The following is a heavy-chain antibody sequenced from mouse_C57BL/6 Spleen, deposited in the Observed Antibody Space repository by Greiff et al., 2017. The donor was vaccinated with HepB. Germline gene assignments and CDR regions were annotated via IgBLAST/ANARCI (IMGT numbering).Heavy chain of an antibody. V-gene: IGHV1-53*01. CDR3: ARRERYYAMDY. CDR1: GYTFTSYW. J-gene: IGHJ4*01. Sequence: QVHVKQPGTELVKPGASVKLSCKASGYTFTSYWMHWVKQRPGQGLEWIGNINPSNGGTTYNEKFKSKATLTVDKSSSTAYMQLSSLTSEDSAVYYCARRERYYAMDYWGQGTSVTVSS. CDR2: INPSNGGT.